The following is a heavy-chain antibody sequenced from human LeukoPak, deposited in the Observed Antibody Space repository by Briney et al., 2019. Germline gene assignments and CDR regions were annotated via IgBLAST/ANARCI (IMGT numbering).Heavy chain of an antibody. CDR1: GYTFTDHY. J-gene: IGHJ5*01. Sequence: ASVKVSCKASGYTFTDHYIHWVRQAPGPGLEWMGWINIKSGGTNFAEKFQGTATLTRDTSINSAYMEVNGLTFDDTAVYYCTRGTGASWFDFWGQGALVTVSS. D-gene: IGHD1-1*01. CDR3: TRGTGASWFDF. V-gene: IGHV1-2*02. CDR2: INIKSGGT.